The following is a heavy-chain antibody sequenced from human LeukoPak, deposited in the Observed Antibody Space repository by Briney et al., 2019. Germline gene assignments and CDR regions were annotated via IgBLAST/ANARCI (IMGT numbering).Heavy chain of an antibody. J-gene: IGHJ4*02. D-gene: IGHD3-10*01. CDR3: TSMVRGVIIPFDY. Sequence: TGGSLRLSCAASGFTFSSYWMHWVRQAPGKGLVWVSRINSDGSSTSYADSVKGRFTISRDNAKNTLYLQMNSLRAEDTVVYYCTSMVRGVIIPFDYWGQGTLVTVSS. V-gene: IGHV3-74*01. CDR2: INSDGSST. CDR1: GFTFSSYW.